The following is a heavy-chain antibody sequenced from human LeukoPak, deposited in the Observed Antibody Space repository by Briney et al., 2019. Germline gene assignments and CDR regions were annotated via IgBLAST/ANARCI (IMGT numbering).Heavy chain of an antibody. CDR2: IIPILGIA. CDR1: GGTFSSYA. Sequence: SVKVSCKASGGTFSSYAISWVRQAPGQGLEWMGRIIPILGIANYAQKFQGRVTITADKSTSTAYMELSSLRSEDTAVYYCARAGADIVVVPAAIGASDYWGQGTLVTVPS. D-gene: IGHD2-2*02. J-gene: IGHJ4*02. CDR3: ARAGADIVVVPAAIGASDY. V-gene: IGHV1-69*04.